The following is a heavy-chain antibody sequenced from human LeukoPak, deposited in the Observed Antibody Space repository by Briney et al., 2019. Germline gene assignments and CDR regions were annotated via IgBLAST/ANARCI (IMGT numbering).Heavy chain of an antibody. CDR3: ARDAPYCSGGSCYSSHYYMDV. CDR2: IIPIFGTA. J-gene: IGHJ6*03. D-gene: IGHD2-15*01. V-gene: IGHV1-69*06. CDR1: GGTFSSYA. Sequence: SVKVSCKASGGTFSSYAISWVRQAPGQGLEWMGGIIPIFGTANYAQKFQGRVTITADKSTSTAYMELSSLRSEDTAVYYCARDAPYCSGGSCYSSHYYMDVWGKGTTVTVSS.